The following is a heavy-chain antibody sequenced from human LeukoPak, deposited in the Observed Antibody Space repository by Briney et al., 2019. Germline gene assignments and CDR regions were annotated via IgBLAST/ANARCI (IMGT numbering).Heavy chain of an antibody. CDR3: ARVVDDYDSFGPAFGI. Sequence: GSLRLSCAASGFTFSDYYMSWIRQAPGKGLEWVSYISSSGSTIYYADSVKGRFTISRDNARNSLYLQMNSLRAEDTAVYYCARVVDDYDSFGPAFGIWGQGTMVTVSS. V-gene: IGHV3-11*04. D-gene: IGHD3-22*01. CDR2: ISSSGSTI. J-gene: IGHJ3*02. CDR1: GFTFSDYY.